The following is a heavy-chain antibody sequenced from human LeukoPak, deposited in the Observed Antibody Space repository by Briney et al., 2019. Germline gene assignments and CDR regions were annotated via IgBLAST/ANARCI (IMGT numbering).Heavy chain of an antibody. D-gene: IGHD2-21*01. CDR1: GGSISSGDFY. J-gene: IGHJ4*02. V-gene: IGHV4-30-4*01. CDR3: ASFYQAYYFDY. Sequence: SETLSLTCTVSGGSISSGDFYWRWIRQPPGKGLEWIGYIYYSGSTYYNPSLKSRVTISVDTSKNQFSLKLSSVTAADTAVYYCASFYQAYYFDYWGQGILVTVSS. CDR2: IYYSGST.